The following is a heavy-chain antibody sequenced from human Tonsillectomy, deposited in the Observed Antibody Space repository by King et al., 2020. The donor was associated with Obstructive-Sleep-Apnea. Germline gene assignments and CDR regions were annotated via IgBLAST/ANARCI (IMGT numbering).Heavy chain of an antibody. V-gene: IGHV4-30-4*01. CDR2: LYYSGNT. CDR1: GGSISSGDYY. Sequence: VQLQESGPGLVKPLQTLSLTCSVSGGSISSGDYYWSWIRQPPGKSLEWIGYLYYSGNTFHNPSLQSRVIMSVDPSKNQFSLKLTSVTAADTAVYYCARRNYASNPAKYLYFDYWGQGSLVTVSS. CDR3: ARRNYASNPAKYLYFDY. D-gene: IGHD4-11*01. J-gene: IGHJ4*02.